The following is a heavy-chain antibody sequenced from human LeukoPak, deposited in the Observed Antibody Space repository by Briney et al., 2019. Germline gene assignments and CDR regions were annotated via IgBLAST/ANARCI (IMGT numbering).Heavy chain of an antibody. CDR3: EIFSGYRTFDY. J-gene: IGHJ4*02. D-gene: IGHD3-22*01. CDR1: GGSFSGYY. V-gene: IGHV4-34*01. Sequence: SETLSLTCAVYGGSFSGYYWSWIRQPPGKGLEWIGEINHSGSTNYNPSLKSRVTISVDTSKNQFSLKLSSVTAADTAVYYCEIFSGYRTFDYWGQGTLVTVSS. CDR2: INHSGST.